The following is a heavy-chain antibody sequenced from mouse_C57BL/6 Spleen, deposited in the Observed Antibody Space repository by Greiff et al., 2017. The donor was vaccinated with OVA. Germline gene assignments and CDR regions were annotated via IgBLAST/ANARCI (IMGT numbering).Heavy chain of an antibody. Sequence: QVQLQQSGAELMKPGVSVKLSCKPTGSPFAGYWLAWVKQRPGHGLEWIGEILLGSGSPNYNEKVKSKSTFTTDTSSNTSYMQLSSLTTEDAAVYYCARGGKGGWFAGWGQGTLVTVSA. J-gene: IGHJ3*01. CDR2: ILLGSGSP. CDR1: GSPFAGYW. V-gene: IGHV1-9*01. CDR3: ARGGKGGWFAG.